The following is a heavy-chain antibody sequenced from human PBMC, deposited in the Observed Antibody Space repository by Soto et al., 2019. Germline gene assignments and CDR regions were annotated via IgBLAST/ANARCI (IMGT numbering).Heavy chain of an antibody. V-gene: IGHV4-34*01. CDR3: TRGLFSGSSYSGRWYYFDS. D-gene: IGHD1-26*01. Sequence: QVRLQQWGAGLLKPSETLSLTCAVSGGSFSGYIWTWIRQTPGKGLQWIGQINHSGSSIYNPSLTNRATIQTMSNNKFSLERSTVTAADTAVYYCTRGLFSGSSYSGRWYYFDSWGQGTMGTVSS. CDR1: GGSFSGYI. CDR2: INHSGSS. J-gene: IGHJ4*02.